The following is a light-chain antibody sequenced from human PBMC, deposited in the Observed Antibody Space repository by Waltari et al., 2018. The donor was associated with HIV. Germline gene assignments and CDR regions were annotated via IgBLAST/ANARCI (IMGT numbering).Light chain of an antibody. CDR2: AAS. J-gene: IGKJ2*01. CDR1: QGIRND. V-gene: IGKV1-6*01. Sequence: AIQMTQSPSSLSAAVGDSVTITCRSSQGIRNDLGWYQKKSGKAPKLLIYAASALHNGVPSRFSGSRSCTDFTLTISSVQPEDFATYYCLQDYKAPYTFGQGTKLEIK. CDR3: LQDYKAPYT.